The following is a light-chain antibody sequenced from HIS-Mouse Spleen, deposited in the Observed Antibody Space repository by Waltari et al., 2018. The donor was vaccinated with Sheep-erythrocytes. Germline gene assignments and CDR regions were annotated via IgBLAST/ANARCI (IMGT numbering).Light chain of an antibody. V-gene: IGKV3-15*01. CDR3: QQYNNWPPGT. Sequence: EVVLTQSPATLSVSPGARATLSCRASQSVSSNLAWYQQKPGQAPRLLLYGASTRATGIPARFSGSGSGTEFTLTISSMQSEDFAVYYCQQYNNWPPGTFGQGTKLEIK. J-gene: IGKJ2*02. CDR2: GAS. CDR1: QSVSSN.